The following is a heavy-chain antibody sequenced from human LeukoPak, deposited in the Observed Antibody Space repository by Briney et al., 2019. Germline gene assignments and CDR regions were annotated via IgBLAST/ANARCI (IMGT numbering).Heavy chain of an antibody. Sequence: ASVTVSFEASGYTFTVYYIHWVRQAPGQGLEWMGWINPNSGGTNYAPKFQGRVTITRDTSISTAYMELSRLRSDDTAVYYCARVPLLTSYSSSWYYFDYWGQGTLVTVSS. D-gene: IGHD6-13*01. V-gene: IGHV1-2*02. CDR3: ARVPLLTSYSSSWYYFDY. J-gene: IGHJ4*02. CDR1: GYTFTVYY. CDR2: INPNSGGT.